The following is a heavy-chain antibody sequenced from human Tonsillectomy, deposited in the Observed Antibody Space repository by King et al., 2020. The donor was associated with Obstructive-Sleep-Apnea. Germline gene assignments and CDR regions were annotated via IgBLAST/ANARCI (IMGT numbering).Heavy chain of an antibody. CDR1: GFTFSSYA. V-gene: IGHV3-23*04. Sequence: VQLVESGGGLVQPGGSLRLSCAASGFTFSSYALSWVRQAPGKGLEWVSTISESDDDTYYADSVKGRFTISRDNSKNTLYLQMNSLRAGDTAVYYCAIAMCTGSYLGDYCYYGMDVWGQGTTVTVSS. D-gene: IGHD1-26*01. J-gene: IGHJ6*02. CDR3: AIAMCTGSYLGDYCYYGMDV. CDR2: ISESDDDT.